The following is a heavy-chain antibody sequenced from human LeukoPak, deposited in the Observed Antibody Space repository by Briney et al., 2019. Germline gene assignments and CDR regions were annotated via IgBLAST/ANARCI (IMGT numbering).Heavy chain of an antibody. J-gene: IGHJ5*02. D-gene: IGHD1-26*01. CDR3: AREVGARDWFDP. Sequence: RQAPGQGLEWMGGIIPIFGTENYAQKFPGRVTISTDESTSTPYMEVMELSSLKSEDTAVYYCAREVGARDWFDPWGQGTLVTVSS. V-gene: IGHV1-69*05. CDR2: IIPIFGTE.